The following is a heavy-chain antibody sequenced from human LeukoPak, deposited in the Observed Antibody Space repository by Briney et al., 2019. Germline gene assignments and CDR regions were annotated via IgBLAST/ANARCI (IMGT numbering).Heavy chain of an antibody. J-gene: IGHJ5*02. CDR2: ISNSGTT. D-gene: IGHD4-17*01. CDR3: ARVVRGAVTSNCFDP. Sequence: PSETLSLTCTVSGGSINDYYCTWIRQAHGKGLEWIGYISNSGTTDYNPSLKSRVTMSVDTSNNEFSLRLTSVTAADTAMYYCARVVRGAVTSNCFDPWGQGTLVTVSS. V-gene: IGHV4-59*01. CDR1: GGSINDYY.